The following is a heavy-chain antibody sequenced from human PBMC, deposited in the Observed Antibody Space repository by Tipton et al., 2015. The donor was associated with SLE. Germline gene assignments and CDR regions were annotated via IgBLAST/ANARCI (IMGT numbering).Heavy chain of an antibody. CDR3: AGPPIAAAGKGDYYYGMDV. Sequence: GSLRLSCAASGFTVSSNYMSWVRQAPGKGLEWVSVIYSGGSTYYADSVKGRFTISRDNSKNTLYLQMNSLRAEDTAVYYCAGPPIAAAGKGDYYYGMDVWGQGTTVTVSS. CDR2: IYSGGST. J-gene: IGHJ6*02. CDR1: GFTVSSNY. V-gene: IGHV3-53*05. D-gene: IGHD6-13*01.